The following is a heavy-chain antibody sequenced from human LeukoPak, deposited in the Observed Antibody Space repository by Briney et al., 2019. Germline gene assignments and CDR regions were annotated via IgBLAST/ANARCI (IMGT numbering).Heavy chain of an antibody. Sequence: GGSLRLSCAASAFTFNTYWMHWVRQVPGRGLEWVSRINGDESSTNYADSVKGRFTISRDNAKNTLYLQMNSLRAEDTAMYYCARGYDFWSGTKDAFDIWGQGTMVTVSS. D-gene: IGHD3-3*01. V-gene: IGHV3-74*01. CDR1: AFTFNTYW. CDR2: INGDESST. CDR3: ARGYDFWSGTKDAFDI. J-gene: IGHJ3*02.